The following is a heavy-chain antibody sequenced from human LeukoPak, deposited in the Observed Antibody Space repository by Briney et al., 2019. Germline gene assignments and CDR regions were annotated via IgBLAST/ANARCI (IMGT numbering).Heavy chain of an antibody. CDR2: ISYDGSNK. CDR1: GFTLSSYA. J-gene: IGHJ6*02. CDR3: AKDKDSSSLYYYGMDV. D-gene: IGHD6-13*01. V-gene: IGHV3-30*18. Sequence: GGSLRLSCAASGFTLSSYAMSWVRQAPGKGLEWVAVISYDGSNKYYADSVKGRFTISRDNSKNTLYLQMNSLRAEDTAVYYCAKDKDSSSLYYYGMDVWGQGTTVTVSS.